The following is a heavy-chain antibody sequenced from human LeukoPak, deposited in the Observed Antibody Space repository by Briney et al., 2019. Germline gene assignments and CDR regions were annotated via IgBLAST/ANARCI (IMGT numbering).Heavy chain of an antibody. V-gene: IGHV3-21*01. CDR3: AGDVPGYYYYYMDV. CDR1: GFTFSSYS. Sequence: PGGSLRLSCAASGFTFSSYSMNWVRQAPGKGLEWVSSISSSSGHIYYADSVKGRFTVSRDNAKNSLYLQMNSLRAEDTAVYYCAGDVPGYYYYYMDVWGKGTTVTVSS. CDR2: ISSSSGHI. J-gene: IGHJ6*03. D-gene: IGHD1-14*01.